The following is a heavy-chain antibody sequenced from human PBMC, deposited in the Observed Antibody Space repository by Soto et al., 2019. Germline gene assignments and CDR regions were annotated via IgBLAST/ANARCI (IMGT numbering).Heavy chain of an antibody. Sequence: QVQLVESGGGVVQPGRSLRLSCAASGFTFSSYAMHWVRQAPGKGLEWVAVISYDGSNKYYADSVKGRFTISRDNSKNTLYLQMNSLRAEDTAVYYCARDGDCGGDCSWGHWGQGTLVTVSS. D-gene: IGHD2-21*02. V-gene: IGHV3-30-3*01. CDR2: ISYDGSNK. J-gene: IGHJ4*02. CDR1: GFTFSSYA. CDR3: ARDGDCGGDCSWGH.